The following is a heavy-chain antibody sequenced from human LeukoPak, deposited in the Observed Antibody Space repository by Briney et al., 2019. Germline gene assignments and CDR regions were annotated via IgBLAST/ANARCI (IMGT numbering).Heavy chain of an antibody. Sequence: KSGGSLRLSCAASGFTFSDYYMSWIRQAPGKGLEWVSYISSSGSTIYYADSVKGRFTISRDNAKNSLYLQMNSLRAEDTAVYYCAREGYSGSYYADYWGQGTLVTVSS. V-gene: IGHV3-11*01. J-gene: IGHJ4*02. CDR2: ISSSGSTI. CDR1: GFTFSDYY. CDR3: AREGYSGSYYADY. D-gene: IGHD1-26*01.